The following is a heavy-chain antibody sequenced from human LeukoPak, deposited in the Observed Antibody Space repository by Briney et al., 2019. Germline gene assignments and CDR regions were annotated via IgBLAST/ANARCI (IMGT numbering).Heavy chain of an antibody. CDR1: GFTVSSNY. D-gene: IGHD2/OR15-2a*01. V-gene: IGHV3-69-1*01. J-gene: IGHJ4*02. CDR2: ISSSSYI. Sequence: GGSLRLSCAASGFTVSSNYMSWVRQAPGKGLEWVSSISSSSYIYYADSVKGRFTISRDNAKNSLYLQMNSLRAEDTAVYYCARAGYSNRWDGVDYWGQGTLVTVSS. CDR3: ARAGYSNRWDGVDY.